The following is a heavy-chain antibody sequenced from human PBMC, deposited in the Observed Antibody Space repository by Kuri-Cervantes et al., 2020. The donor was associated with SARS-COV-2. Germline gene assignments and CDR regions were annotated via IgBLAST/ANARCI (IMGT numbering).Heavy chain of an antibody. CDR1: GYTFTGYY. CDR3: ARVRMADGYFYHAMDV. V-gene: IGHV1-2*02. D-gene: IGHD2/OR15-2a*01. Sequence: ASVKVSCKASGYTFTGYYMHWVRQAPGQGLEWMGWINPSGGTKSAQKFQGGVTMTRDTSVSTVYMELSNLRSDDTAVYYCARVRMADGYFYHAMDVWGQGTMVTVSS. CDR2: INPSGGT. J-gene: IGHJ6*02.